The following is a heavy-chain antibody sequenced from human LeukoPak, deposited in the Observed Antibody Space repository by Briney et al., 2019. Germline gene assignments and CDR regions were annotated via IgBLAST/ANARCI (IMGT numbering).Heavy chain of an antibody. CDR2: IIPIFGTA. V-gene: IGHV1-69*13. CDR1: GCTFSSYA. D-gene: IGHD2-15*01. CDR3: ARDDRGGSSDY. Sequence: SVKVSCKASGCTFSSYAISWVRQAPGQGLEWMGGIIPIFGTANHAQKFQGRVTITADESTSTAYMELSSLRSEDTAVYYCARDDRGGSSDYWGQGTLVTVPS. J-gene: IGHJ4*02.